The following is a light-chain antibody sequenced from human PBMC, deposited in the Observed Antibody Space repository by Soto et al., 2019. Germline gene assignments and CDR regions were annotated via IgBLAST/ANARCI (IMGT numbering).Light chain of an antibody. V-gene: IGLV2-11*01. CDR2: DVS. Sequence: QSALTQPASVSGSPGQSVTISCTGTSSDVGGYNYVSWYQQHPGKAPKLMIYDVSKRPSGVPDRFSGSKSGNTASLTISGPQAEDEADYYCCSYAGSYVFGTGTKVTVL. CDR1: SSDVGGYNY. CDR3: CSYAGSYV. J-gene: IGLJ1*01.